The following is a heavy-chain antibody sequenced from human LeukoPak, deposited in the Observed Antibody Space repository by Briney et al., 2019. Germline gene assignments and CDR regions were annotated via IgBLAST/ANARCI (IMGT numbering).Heavy chain of an antibody. D-gene: IGHD3-22*01. Sequence: GGSLRLSCTASGFTFGDYAMSWFRQAPGKGLEWVGFIRSKAYGGTTEYAASVKGRFTISRDDSKSIAYLQMNSLKTEDTAVYYCTRERPYYYDSSGYTLGDYWGQGTLVTVSS. CDR3: TRERPYYYDSSGYTLGDY. CDR2: IRSKAYGGTT. J-gene: IGHJ4*02. V-gene: IGHV3-49*03. CDR1: GFTFGDYA.